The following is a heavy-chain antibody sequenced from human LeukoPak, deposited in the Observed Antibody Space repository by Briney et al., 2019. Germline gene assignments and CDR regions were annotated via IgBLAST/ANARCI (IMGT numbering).Heavy chain of an antibody. CDR3: ARDGYCTGGSCYADY. Sequence: PGGSLRLSCGASGFTVGSYWMSWVRQAPGKGLEWVASIKQDGYEKYYVDSVRGRFIISRDNAKNSLYVRMNSLRAEDTAIYYCARDGYCTGGSCYADYWGPGTLVTVSS. J-gene: IGHJ4*02. CDR2: IKQDGYEK. CDR1: GFTVGSYW. V-gene: IGHV3-7*03. D-gene: IGHD2-15*01.